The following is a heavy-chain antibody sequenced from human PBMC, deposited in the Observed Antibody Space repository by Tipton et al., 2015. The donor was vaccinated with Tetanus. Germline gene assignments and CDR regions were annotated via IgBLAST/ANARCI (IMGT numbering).Heavy chain of an antibody. D-gene: IGHD5/OR15-5a*01. CDR1: GDSVSTGNFY. CDR2: IHHSGLA. CDR3: ARNVYTATNDAFDI. Sequence: TLSLTCTVSGDSVSTGNFYWSWIRQPPGKGLEWIAFIHHSGLAFSEPSLKSRVSISIDTSQNQFSLRLTSVTAADTAVYFCARNVYTATNDAFDIWGHGTLVNVSS. V-gene: IGHV4-30-4*01. J-gene: IGHJ3*02.